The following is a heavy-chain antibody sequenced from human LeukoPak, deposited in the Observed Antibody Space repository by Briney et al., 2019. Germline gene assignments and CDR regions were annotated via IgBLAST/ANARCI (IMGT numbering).Heavy chain of an antibody. CDR2: IYTSGST. V-gene: IGHV4-4*07. D-gene: IGHD3-22*01. CDR1: DGSISSYY. CDR3: AAYYYDSSGYWNFDY. J-gene: IGHJ4*02. Sequence: SETLSLTCTVSDGSISSYYWSWIRQPAGKGLEWIGRIYTSGSTNYNPSLKSRVTMSVDTSKNQFSLKLSSVTAADTAMYYCAAYYYDSSGYWNFDYWGQGTLVTVSS.